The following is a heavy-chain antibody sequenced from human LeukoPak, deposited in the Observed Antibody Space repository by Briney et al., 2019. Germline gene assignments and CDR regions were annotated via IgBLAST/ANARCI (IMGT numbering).Heavy chain of an antibody. J-gene: IGHJ6*03. CDR1: GVSFSDYY. CDR2: INHSGST. V-gene: IGHV4-34*01. D-gene: IGHD2-15*01. Sequence: SETLSLTCAVFGVSFSDYYWNWIRQPPGKGLEWIGEINHSGSTNYNPSLKSRVTISVDTSKNQFSLKLSSVTAADTAVYYCARIGYCSGGSCYSVGNYYYYYMDVWGKGTTVTVSS. CDR3: ARIGYCSGGSCYSVGNYYYYYMDV.